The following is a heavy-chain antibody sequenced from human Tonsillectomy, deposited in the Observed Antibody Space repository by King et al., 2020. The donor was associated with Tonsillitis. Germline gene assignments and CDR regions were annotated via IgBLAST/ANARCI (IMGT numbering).Heavy chain of an antibody. D-gene: IGHD2-15*01. CDR3: VRGVVGVSDDAFDV. V-gene: IGHV1-18*04. CDR1: GYAFTDYG. J-gene: IGHJ3*01. CDR2: VSAETGNT. Sequence: QLVQSGTEVKKPGASVTVSCQASGYAFTDYGLSWVRQAPGQRLEWLGWVSAETGNTKYAQKVQDRVTMTTDTSTTTAYMELRSLKSDDTAVYYCVRGVVGVSDDAFDVWGRGTMVTVSS.